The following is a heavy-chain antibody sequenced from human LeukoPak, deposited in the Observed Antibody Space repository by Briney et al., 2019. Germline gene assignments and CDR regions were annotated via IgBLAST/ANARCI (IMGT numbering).Heavy chain of an antibody. D-gene: IGHD6-6*01. CDR1: GFTFDDYA. J-gene: IGHJ6*03. CDR2: ISWDGGST. CDR3: AALGSSRLNYYYYMDV. Sequence: QPGGSLRLSCAASGFTFDDYAMHWVRRAPGKGLEWVSLISWDGGSTYYADSVKGRFTISRDNSKNSLYLQMNSLRAEDTALYYCAALGSSRLNYYYYMDVWGKGTTVTVSS. V-gene: IGHV3-43D*03.